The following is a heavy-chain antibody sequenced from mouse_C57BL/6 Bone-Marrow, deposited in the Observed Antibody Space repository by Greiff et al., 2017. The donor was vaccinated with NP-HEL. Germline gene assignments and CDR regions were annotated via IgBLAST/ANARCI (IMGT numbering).Heavy chain of an antibody. V-gene: IGHV1-64*01. CDR2: IHPNSGST. J-gene: IGHJ1*03. Sequence: QVQLQQPGAELVKPGASVKLSCKASGYTFTSYWMHWVKQRPGHGLEWIGMIHPNSGSTNYNEKFKSKATLTVDKSSSTAYMQLSSLTSEDSAVYYCARRLQGYFDVWGTGTTVTVSS. D-gene: IGHD2-13*01. CDR3: ARRLQGYFDV. CDR1: GYTFTSYW.